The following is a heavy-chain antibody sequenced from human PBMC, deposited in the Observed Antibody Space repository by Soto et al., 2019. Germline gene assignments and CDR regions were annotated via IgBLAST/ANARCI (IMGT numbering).Heavy chain of an antibody. CDR2: IYYSGST. V-gene: IGHV4-39*01. CDR1: GGSISSSSYY. D-gene: IGHD3-3*01. CDR3: ARQEWTIFGLVDP. Sequence: AETLSLSCTVSGGSISSSSYYWGWIRQPPGKGLEWIGSIYYSGSTYYNPSLKSRVTISVDTSKNQFSLKLSSVTAADTAVYYCARQEWTIFGLVDPWGQGTLVTVSS. J-gene: IGHJ5*02.